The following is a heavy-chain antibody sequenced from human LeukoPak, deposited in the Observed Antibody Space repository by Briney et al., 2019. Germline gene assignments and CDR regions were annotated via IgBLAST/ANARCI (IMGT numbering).Heavy chain of an antibody. V-gene: IGHV3-30*18. CDR1: GFTFSSYG. CDR2: ISYDGSNK. Sequence: PGRSLRLSCAASGFTFSSYGMHWVRQAPGKGLEWVAVISYDGSNKYYADSVKGRFTISRDNSKKTLYLQMNSLRAEDTAVYYCAKAVGSSGWYEGVEYWGQGTLVTGSS. J-gene: IGHJ4*02. D-gene: IGHD6-19*01. CDR3: AKAVGSSGWYEGVEY.